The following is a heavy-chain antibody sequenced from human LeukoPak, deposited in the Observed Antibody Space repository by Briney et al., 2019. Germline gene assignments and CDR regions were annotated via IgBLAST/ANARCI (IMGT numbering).Heavy chain of an antibody. Sequence: ASVTVSCKASGYSFIGYFIHWVRQAPGQGLEWMGWIDSNSGETHYAQKCQVRLPMTKDKSIKTAYMELSSLRSDDTAIYYCARFWHCGFSTCWAVNGFDYWGQGTEVTVS. D-gene: IGHD2-21*01. CDR1: GYSFIGYF. V-gene: IGHV1-2*02. CDR3: ARFWHCGFSTCWAVNGFDY. CDR2: IDSNSGET. J-gene: IGHJ3*01.